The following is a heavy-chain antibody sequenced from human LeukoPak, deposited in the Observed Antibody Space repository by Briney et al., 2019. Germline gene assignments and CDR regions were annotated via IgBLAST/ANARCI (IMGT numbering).Heavy chain of an antibody. CDR3: ARPSHYYYYMDV. V-gene: IGHV4-59*01. Sequence: SETPSLTCTVSGGSISSYYWSWIRQPPGKGLEWIGYIYYSGSTNYNPSLKSRVTISVDTSKNQFSLKLSSVTAADTAVYDCARPSHYYYYMDVWGKGTTVTVSS. CDR2: IYYSGST. CDR1: GGSISSYY. J-gene: IGHJ6*03.